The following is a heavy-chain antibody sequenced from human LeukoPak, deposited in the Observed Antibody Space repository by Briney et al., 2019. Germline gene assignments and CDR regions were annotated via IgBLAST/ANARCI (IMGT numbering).Heavy chain of an antibody. J-gene: IGHJ5*02. V-gene: IGHV3-11*01. CDR2: ISSSGSPI. CDR3: ARAAGWFDP. Sequence: WVSYISSSGSPIYYADSVKGRFTISRDNAKNSLYLQMNSLRAEDTAVYYCARAAGWFDPWGQGTLVTVSS.